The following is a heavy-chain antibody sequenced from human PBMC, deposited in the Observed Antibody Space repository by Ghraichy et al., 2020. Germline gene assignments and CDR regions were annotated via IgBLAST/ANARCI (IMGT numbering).Heavy chain of an antibody. D-gene: IGHD2-2*02. CDR3: AKDHGYTTPLFDY. V-gene: IGHV3-23*01. CDR1: GFTFTTYTNYA. J-gene: IGHJ4*02. CDR2: ISGSGGGGAT. Sequence: GGSLRLSCAASGFTFTTYTNYAMSWFRQAPGKGLEWVSFISGSGGGGATYYADSVKGRFTISRDDSKMTLYLQMDNLRAEDTALYYCAKDHGYTTPLFDYWGQGTLVTVSS.